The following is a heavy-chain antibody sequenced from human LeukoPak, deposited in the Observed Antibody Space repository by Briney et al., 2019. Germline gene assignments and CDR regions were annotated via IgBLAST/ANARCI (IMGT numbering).Heavy chain of an antibody. CDR1: GLTFSSYW. CDR2: INTDGSST. D-gene: IGHD3-3*01. CDR3: ARAVRWRMEYYFDY. V-gene: IGHV3-74*01. Sequence: GGSLGLSCAASGLTFSSYWMHWVRQTPGKGLVWVSRINTDGSSTSYADSVKGRFTISRDNAKNTLYLQMNSLRAEDTAVFYCARAVRWRMEYYFDYWGQGTLVTVSS. J-gene: IGHJ4*02.